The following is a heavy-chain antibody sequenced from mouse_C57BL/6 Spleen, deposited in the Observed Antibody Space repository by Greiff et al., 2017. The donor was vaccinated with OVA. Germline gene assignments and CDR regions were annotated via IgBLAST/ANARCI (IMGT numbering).Heavy chain of an antibody. CDR3: ARDPYYYGSSYEVFYFDY. CDR2: ISDGGSYT. J-gene: IGHJ2*01. Sequence: EVQLVESGGGLVKPGGSLKLSCAASGFTFSSYAMSWVRQTPEKRLEWVATISDGGSYTYYPDNVKGRFTISRDNAKNNLYLQMSHLKSEDTAMYYCARDPYYYGSSYEVFYFDYWGQGTTLTVSS. D-gene: IGHD1-1*01. V-gene: IGHV5-4*01. CDR1: GFTFSSYA.